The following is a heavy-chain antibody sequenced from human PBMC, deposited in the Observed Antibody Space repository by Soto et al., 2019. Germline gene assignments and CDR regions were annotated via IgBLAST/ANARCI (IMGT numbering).Heavy chain of an antibody. J-gene: IGHJ4*02. CDR2: IYYSGST. D-gene: IGHD3-9*01. Sequence: QVQLQESGPGLVKPSQTLSLTCTVSGGSISSGGYYWSWIRQHPGKGLEWIGYIYYSGSTYYNPSLKSRVTISVDTSKNQFSLKLSSVTAADTAVYYCARGSPKYYDILTGYRTFDYWGQGTLVTVSS. CDR1: GGSISSGGYY. CDR3: ARGSPKYYDILTGYRTFDY. V-gene: IGHV4-31*03.